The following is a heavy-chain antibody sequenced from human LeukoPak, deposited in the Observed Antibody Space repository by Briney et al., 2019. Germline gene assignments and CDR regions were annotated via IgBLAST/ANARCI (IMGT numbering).Heavy chain of an antibody. J-gene: IGHJ4*02. Sequence: SETLSLTCAVDGGSFSVYYWSWIRQPPGKGLEWIGEINHSGSTNYNPSLKSRVTISVDTSKNQFSLKLSSVTAADTAVYYCARGHYDILTGYYNFDYWGQGTLVTVSS. D-gene: IGHD3-9*01. CDR2: INHSGST. CDR3: ARGHYDILTGYYNFDY. CDR1: GGSFSVYY. V-gene: IGHV4-34*01.